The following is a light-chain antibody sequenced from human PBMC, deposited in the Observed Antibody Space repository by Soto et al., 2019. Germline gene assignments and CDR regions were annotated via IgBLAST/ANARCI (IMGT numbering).Light chain of an antibody. V-gene: IGLV1-44*01. J-gene: IGLJ2*01. CDR2: SNN. CDR3: AAWDDSLNGPV. CDR1: SSNIGSNT. Sequence: QSVLTQSPSASGTPGQRVTISCSGSSSNIGSNTVNWYQQLPGTAPKLLIYSNNQRPSGVPDRFSGSKSGTSASLAISGLQSEDEDDYYCAAWDDSLNGPVFGGGTKLTVL.